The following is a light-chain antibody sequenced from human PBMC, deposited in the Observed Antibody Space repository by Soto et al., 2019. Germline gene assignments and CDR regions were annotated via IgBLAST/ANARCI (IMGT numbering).Light chain of an antibody. CDR2: DVS. Sequence: IRMTQSPSSLSASTGDRVTITCRASQGISTWLAWYQQKPGKAPKLLIYDVSSLESGVPPRFSGSGSRTDFTLTVSGLQPDDFATYYCQQYDSYWTSGQGTKVDIK. CDR1: QGISTW. CDR3: QQYDSYWT. J-gene: IGKJ1*01. V-gene: IGKV1-5*01.